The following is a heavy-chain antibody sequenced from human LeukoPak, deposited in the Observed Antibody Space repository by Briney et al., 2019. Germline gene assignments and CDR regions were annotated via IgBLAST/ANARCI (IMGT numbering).Heavy chain of an antibody. CDR1: GFTFSSYA. CDR2: ISSSSSYI. V-gene: IGHV3-21*01. J-gene: IGHJ4*02. CDR3: AREDIAEGYYFDY. Sequence: GGSLRLSCAASGFTFSSYAMSWVRQAPGKGLEWVSSISSSSSYIYYAGSVKGRFTISRDNAKNSLYLQMNSLRAEDTAVYYCAREDIAEGYYFDYWGQGTLVTVSS. D-gene: IGHD6-13*01.